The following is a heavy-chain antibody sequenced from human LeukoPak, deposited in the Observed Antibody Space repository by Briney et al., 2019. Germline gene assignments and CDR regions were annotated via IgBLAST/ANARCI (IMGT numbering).Heavy chain of an antibody. Sequence: SETLSLTCTISGGSISSYYWSWIRQPPGKRLEWIGHIYYSGSTNYNPSLKSRVTISVDTSKNQFSLKLSSVTAADTAVYYCASRSSIWSGYQDTLYYFDSWGQGTLVTVSS. V-gene: IGHV4-59*01. CDR2: IYYSGST. D-gene: IGHD3-3*01. CDR1: GGSISSYY. CDR3: ASRSSIWSGYQDTLYYFDS. J-gene: IGHJ4*02.